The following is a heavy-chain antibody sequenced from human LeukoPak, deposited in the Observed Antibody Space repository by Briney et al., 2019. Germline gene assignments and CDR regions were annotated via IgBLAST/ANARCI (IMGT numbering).Heavy chain of an antibody. J-gene: IGHJ5*02. V-gene: IGHV3-11*01. CDR2: ISSSGSTI. CDR3: ARDVGVVVPAAIRGWFDP. CDR1: GFTFSDYY. D-gene: IGHD2-2*02. Sequence: GGSLRLSCAASGFTFSDYYMSWIRQAPGKGLEWVSYISSSGSTIYYADSVKGRFTISRDNAKNSLYLQMNSLRAEDTAVYYCARDVGVVVPAAIRGWFDPWGQGTLVTVSS.